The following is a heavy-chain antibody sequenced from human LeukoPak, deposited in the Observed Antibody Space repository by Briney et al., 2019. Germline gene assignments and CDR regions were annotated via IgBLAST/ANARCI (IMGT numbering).Heavy chain of an antibody. J-gene: IGHJ3*01. D-gene: IGHD2-15*01. Sequence: PGGSLRLSCAASGFTFSSYEMNWVRQAPGKGLECVSYISSRGDTIHYADSAKGRFTISRDNAKNSLYLQMNSLRAEDTAVYYCASLGGLYCSGGNCYRDAFDVWGQGTMVTVSS. CDR2: ISSRGDTI. CDR3: ASLGGLYCSGGNCYRDAFDV. CDR1: GFTFSSYE. V-gene: IGHV3-48*03.